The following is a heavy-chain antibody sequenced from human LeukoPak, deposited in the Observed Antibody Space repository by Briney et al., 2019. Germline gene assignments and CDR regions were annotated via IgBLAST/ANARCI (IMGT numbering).Heavy chain of an antibody. J-gene: IGHJ3*02. Sequence: PGGSLRLSCAASGFTFSSYAMHWVRQAPGKGLEWVAVISYDGSNKYYADSVKGRFTISRDNSKNTLYLQMNSLRAEDTAVYYCAKDRSYWDHDAFDIWGQGTMVTVSS. CDR3: AKDRSYWDHDAFDI. CDR1: GFTFSSYA. V-gene: IGHV3-30-3*01. D-gene: IGHD1-26*01. CDR2: ISYDGSNK.